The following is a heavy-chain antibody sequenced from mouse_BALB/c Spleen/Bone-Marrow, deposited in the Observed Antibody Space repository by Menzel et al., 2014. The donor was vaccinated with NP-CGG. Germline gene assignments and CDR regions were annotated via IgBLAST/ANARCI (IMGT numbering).Heavy chain of an antibody. Sequence: LVESGAELMEPGASVKISCKATGYTFSTYWIEWVKQRPGHGLEWIGEVLPGSGSTNYNEKFKGKATFTADTSSNTAYIQLSSLTSEDSAVYYCARWGSSRAMDYWGQGTSVTVSS. CDR1: GYTFSTYW. J-gene: IGHJ4*01. CDR2: VLPGSGST. D-gene: IGHD3-1*01. V-gene: IGHV1-9*01. CDR3: ARWGSSRAMDY.